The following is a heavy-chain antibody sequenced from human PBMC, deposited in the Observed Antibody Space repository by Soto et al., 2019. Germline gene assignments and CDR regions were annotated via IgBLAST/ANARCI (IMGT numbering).Heavy chain of an antibody. V-gene: IGHV4-39*01. CDR2: IYYSGST. CDR3: ARQAMVRGVPYYYYGMDV. D-gene: IGHD3-10*01. CDR1: GGSISSSSYY. Sequence: SETLSLTCTVSGGSISSSSYYWGWIRQPPGKGLEWIGSIYYSGSTYYNPSLKSRVTISVDTSKNQFSLKLSSVTAADTAVYYCARQAMVRGVPYYYYGMDVWGQGTTVTVSS. J-gene: IGHJ6*02.